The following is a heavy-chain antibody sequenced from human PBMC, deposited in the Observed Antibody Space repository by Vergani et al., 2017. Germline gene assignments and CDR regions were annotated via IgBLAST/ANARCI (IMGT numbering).Heavy chain of an antibody. Sequence: EVQLVQSGAEVKKPGESLRISCKGSGYSFTSYWIRWVRQMRGKGLEWMGRIEPSDSYTNYCPSFQVHVTISSDKSISPAYLQWSSLKASDTAMYYCARRLTISRDWFDPWGQGTLVTVSS. CDR3: ARRLTISRDWFDP. D-gene: IGHD4/OR15-4a*01. CDR1: GYSFTSYW. V-gene: IGHV5-10-1*03. CDR2: IEPSDSYT. J-gene: IGHJ5*02.